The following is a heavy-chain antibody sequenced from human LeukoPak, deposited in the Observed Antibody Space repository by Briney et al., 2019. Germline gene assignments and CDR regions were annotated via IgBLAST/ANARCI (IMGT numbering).Heavy chain of an antibody. Sequence: GESLKISCKGSGYSFTSYWIGWVSQMPGKGLEWMGIIYPGDSDTRYSPSFQGQVTISADKSISTAYLQWSSLKASDTAMYYCARRGAFWSGYPSYWFDPWGQGTLVTVSS. D-gene: IGHD3-3*01. CDR2: IYPGDSDT. V-gene: IGHV5-51*01. CDR3: ARRGAFWSGYPSYWFDP. J-gene: IGHJ5*02. CDR1: GYSFTSYW.